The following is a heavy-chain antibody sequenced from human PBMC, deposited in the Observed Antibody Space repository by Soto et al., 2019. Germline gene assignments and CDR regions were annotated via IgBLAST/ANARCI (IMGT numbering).Heavy chain of an antibody. CDR2: IYYSGST. V-gene: IGHV4-59*08. Sequence: QVQLQESGPGLVKPSETLSLTCTVSGGSISSYYWSWIRQPPGKGLEWIGYIYYSGSTNYHPSIKSRVTISVDTAKNQCSLKLSSVTAADTAVYYCARRGSGHWFDPWGQGTLVTVS. CDR1: GGSISSYY. J-gene: IGHJ5*02. D-gene: IGHD1-26*01. CDR3: ARRGSGHWFDP.